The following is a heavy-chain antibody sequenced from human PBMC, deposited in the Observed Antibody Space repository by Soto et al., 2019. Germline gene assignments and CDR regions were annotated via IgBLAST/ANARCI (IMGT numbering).Heavy chain of an antibody. D-gene: IGHD2-2*01. CDR3: ARGGADIVVVPAAERRYYYYYYMDV. CDR1: GYTFTSYD. J-gene: IGHJ6*03. V-gene: IGHV1-8*01. CDR2: MNPNSGNT. Sequence: ASVKVSCKASGYTFTSYDINWVRQATGQGLEWMGWMNPNSGNTGYAQKFQGRVTMTRNTSISTAYMELSSLRSEDTAVYYCARGGADIVVVPAAERRYYYYYYMDVWGKGTTVTVSS.